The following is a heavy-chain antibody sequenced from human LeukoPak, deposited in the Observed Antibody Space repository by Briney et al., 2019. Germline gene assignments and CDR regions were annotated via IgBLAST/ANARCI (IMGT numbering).Heavy chain of an antibody. D-gene: IGHD6-19*01. CDR3: ARALYSSGWSSWFDP. V-gene: IGHV4-39*01. CDR1: GGSISSSSYY. J-gene: IGHJ5*02. Sequence: PSETLSLTCTVSGGSISSSSYYWGWIRQPPGKGLEWIGGIYYSGSTYYNPSLKSRVTISVDTSKNQFSLKLSYVTAADTAVYYCARALYSSGWSSWFDPWGQGTLVTVSS. CDR2: IYYSGST.